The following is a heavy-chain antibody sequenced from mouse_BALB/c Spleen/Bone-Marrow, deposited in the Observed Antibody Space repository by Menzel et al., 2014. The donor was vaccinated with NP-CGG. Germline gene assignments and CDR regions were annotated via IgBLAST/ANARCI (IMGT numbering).Heavy chain of an antibody. Sequence: EVHLVESGAELVKPGASVKLSCTASGFNIXDTYMHWVKQRPEQGLEWIGRIDPANGNTKYDPKFQGKATITADTSSNTAYLQLSSLTSEDTAVYYCARFAYWGQGTLVTVSA. CDR1: GFNIXDTY. V-gene: IGHV14-3*02. J-gene: IGHJ3*01. CDR2: IDPANGNT. CDR3: ARFAY.